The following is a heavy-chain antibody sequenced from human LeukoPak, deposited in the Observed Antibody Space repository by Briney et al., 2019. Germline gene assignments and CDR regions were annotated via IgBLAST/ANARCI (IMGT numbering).Heavy chain of an antibody. V-gene: IGHV4-59*11. CDR2: ICYSGST. Sequence: PSETLSLTCTVSGASISSHCWSWIRQPPGRGLEWIGYICYSGSTNSNPSLKSRVTISVDTSKNQFSLKLPSVTAADTAVYYCARGSDYSWGGWGQGTLVTVSS. CDR1: GASISSHC. CDR3: ARGSDYSWGG. J-gene: IGHJ4*01. D-gene: IGHD3-3*01.